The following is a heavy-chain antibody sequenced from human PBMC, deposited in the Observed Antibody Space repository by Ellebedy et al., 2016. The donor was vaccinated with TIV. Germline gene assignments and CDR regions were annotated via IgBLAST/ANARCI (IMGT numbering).Heavy chain of an antibody. CDR3: ARIPAGSRGSALNWFDP. CDR2: IYYRGNT. V-gene: IGHV4-39*06. CDR1: GDSITATDCY. Sequence: SETLSLTCTVYGDSITATDCYWGWVRQPPGKGLEWIGTIYYRGNTLYNPSLPLTSRVTVSVDTSNNQFPLKLSSVTAADTVVYYCARIPAGSRGSALNWFDPWGQGTPVTVSS. D-gene: IGHD3-10*01. J-gene: IGHJ5*02.